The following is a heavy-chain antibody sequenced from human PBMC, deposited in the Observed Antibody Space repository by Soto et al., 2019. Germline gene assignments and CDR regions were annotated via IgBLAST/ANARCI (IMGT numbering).Heavy chain of an antibody. CDR1: GFTFTRYS. J-gene: IGHJ4*02. Sequence: GGSLRLSCAASGFTFTRYSMNWVRQAPGKGLEWVSSISSTTNYIYYADSMKGRFTVSRDNAKNSVYLEMNSLSAEDTAVYYYARESEDLTSNFDYWGQGTLVTVSS. CDR3: ARESEDLTSNFDY. CDR2: ISSTTNYI. V-gene: IGHV3-21*01.